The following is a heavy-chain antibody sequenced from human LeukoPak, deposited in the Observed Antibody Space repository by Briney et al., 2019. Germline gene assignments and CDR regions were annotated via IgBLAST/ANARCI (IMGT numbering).Heavy chain of an antibody. Sequence: GGSLRLSCAASGFTFDDYGMSWVRQAPGKGLEWVSGINWNGGSTGYADSVKGRFTISRDNAKNSLYLQMNSLRAEDTAVYYCARGGSGYYYPYYFDYWGQGTLVTVSS. V-gene: IGHV3-20*04. CDR2: INWNGGST. CDR3: ARGGSGYYYPYYFDY. CDR1: GFTFDDYG. D-gene: IGHD3-22*01. J-gene: IGHJ4*02.